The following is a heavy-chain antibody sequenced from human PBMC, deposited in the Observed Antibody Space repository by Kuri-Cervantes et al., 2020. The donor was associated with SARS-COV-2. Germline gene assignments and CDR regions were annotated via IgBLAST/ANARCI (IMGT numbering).Heavy chain of an antibody. CDR2: ISAYNGNT. J-gene: IGHJ5*02. Sequence: ASVKVSCKASGYTFTSYGISWVRQAPGQGLEWMGWISAYNGNTNYAQKFQGRVTITADESTSTAYMELSSLRSEDTAVYYCARQGVAPIPYIQFYNWFDPWGQGTLVTVSS. D-gene: IGHD3-3*01. V-gene: IGHV1-18*01. CDR1: GYTFTSYG. CDR3: ARQGVAPIPYIQFYNWFDP.